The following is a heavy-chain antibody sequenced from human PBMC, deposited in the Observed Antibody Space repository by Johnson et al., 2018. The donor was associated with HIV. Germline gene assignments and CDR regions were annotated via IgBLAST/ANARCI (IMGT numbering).Heavy chain of an antibody. Sequence: QVQLVESGGGVVQPGRSLRLSCAASGFTFSSYAMHWVRQAPGKGLEWVAVISYDGSNKYYADSVKGRFTISRDNSKNTLYLQMNSLRAEDTAVYYCARDKFMFLDNPVDAFDVWGQGTMVTVSS. CDR2: ISYDGSNK. CDR1: GFTFSSYA. CDR3: ARDKFMFLDNPVDAFDV. J-gene: IGHJ3*01. V-gene: IGHV3-30*14. D-gene: IGHD3/OR15-3a*01.